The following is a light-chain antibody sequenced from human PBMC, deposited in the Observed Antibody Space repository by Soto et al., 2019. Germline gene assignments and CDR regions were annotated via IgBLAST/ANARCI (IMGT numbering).Light chain of an antibody. V-gene: IGKV1-5*01. CDR1: QSISRW. J-gene: IGKJ1*01. CDR3: QPYNNYLTWS. CDR2: NAD. Sequence: DIQMTQSPSTLSASVGDRVTMTCRASQSISRWLAWFQQKPGKAPRMLIFNADTLERGVPSRFSGSGYGTEFTLTNSSLQPDDVATSYCQPYNNYLTWSFGQGTKVEIK.